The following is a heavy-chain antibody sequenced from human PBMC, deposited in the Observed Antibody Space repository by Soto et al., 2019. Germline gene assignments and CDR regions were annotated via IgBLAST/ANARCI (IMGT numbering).Heavy chain of an antibody. D-gene: IGHD3-3*01. CDR2: ISYDGSNK. CDR1: GFTFSSYA. J-gene: IGHJ4*02. V-gene: IGHV3-30-3*01. Sequence: QVQLVESGGGVVQPGRSLRLSCAASGFTFSSYAMHWVRQAPGKGLEWVAVISYDGSNKYYVDSVKGRFTISRDNSKNTLYLQMNSLRAEDTAVYYCARDPGGTDFAEWTYYFDYWGQGTLVTVSS. CDR3: ARDPGGTDFAEWTYYFDY.